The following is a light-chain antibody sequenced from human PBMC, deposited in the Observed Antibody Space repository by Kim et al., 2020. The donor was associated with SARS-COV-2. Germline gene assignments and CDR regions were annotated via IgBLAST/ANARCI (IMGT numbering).Light chain of an antibody. V-gene: IGKV3-20*01. Sequence: EIVLTQSPGTLSLSPGERATLSCRASQSVSSSYLAWYQQKPGQAPRLLIYGASSRATGIPDRFSGSGSATDFTLTISRLEPEDFAVYYCQQYGSSQLTFGQGTKVDIK. CDR2: GAS. J-gene: IGKJ1*01. CDR1: QSVSSSY. CDR3: QQYGSSQLT.